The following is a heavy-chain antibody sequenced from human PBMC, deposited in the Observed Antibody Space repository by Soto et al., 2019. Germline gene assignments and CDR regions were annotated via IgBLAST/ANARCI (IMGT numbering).Heavy chain of an antibody. CDR2: INPNNGAT. V-gene: IGHV1-2*02. Sequence: QVQLVQSGAEVKKPGASVKVSCKAPRYIFTAYFMHWVRQAPGQGLEWMGWINPNNGATHYGLSFQGRVTMTRDTSISTAYMELSSLRADATAVYYCASHDPGARFDPWGQGTLGIVSS. CDR1: RYIFTAYF. CDR3: ASHDPGARFDP. J-gene: IGHJ5*02. D-gene: IGHD1-1*01.